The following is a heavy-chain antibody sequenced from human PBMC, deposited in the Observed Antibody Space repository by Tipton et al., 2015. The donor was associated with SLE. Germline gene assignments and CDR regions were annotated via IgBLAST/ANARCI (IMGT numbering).Heavy chain of an antibody. CDR1: GGSLTSHY. CDR2: IYITGNT. CDR3: ARDNPRDYRSRGMDV. D-gene: IGHD3-16*01. J-gene: IGHJ6*02. Sequence: TLSLTCTVSGGSLTSHYWSWIRQPPGKGLGWIGRIYITGNTAYNPSLKNRVTMSIDSSKSQFSLKLTSVTGADTAVYYCARDNPRDYRSRGMDVWGQGTPVTVSS. V-gene: IGHV4-4*07.